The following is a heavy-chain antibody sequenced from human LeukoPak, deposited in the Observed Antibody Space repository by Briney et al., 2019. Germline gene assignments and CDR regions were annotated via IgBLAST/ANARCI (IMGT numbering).Heavy chain of an antibody. Sequence: GGSLRLSCAASGFIFNNYALSWVRQTPGKGLEWVSVVNNSGDGTHYADSVKGRFTISRDNSKNTLYLHMSSLRADDTAVYYCAKSPHTALAGFDYWGQGTLVTVSS. CDR1: GFIFNNYA. J-gene: IGHJ4*02. CDR3: AKSPHTALAGFDY. D-gene: IGHD5-18*01. V-gene: IGHV3-23*01. CDR2: VNNSGDGT.